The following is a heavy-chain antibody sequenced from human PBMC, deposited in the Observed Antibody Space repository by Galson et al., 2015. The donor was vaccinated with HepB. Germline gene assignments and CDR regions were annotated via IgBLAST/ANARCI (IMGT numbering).Heavy chain of an antibody. CDR1: GFTFSSYA. CDR3: ARADDGGDPRDDILSGGDFDY. CDR2: ISYDGSNK. D-gene: IGHD3-9*01. Sequence: SLRLSCAASGFTFSSYAMHWVRQAPGKGLEWVAVISYDGSNKYYADSVKGRFTISRDNSKNTLYLQMNSLRAEDTAVYYCARADDGGDPRDDILSGGDFDYWGQGTLVTVSS. J-gene: IGHJ4*02. V-gene: IGHV3-30*04.